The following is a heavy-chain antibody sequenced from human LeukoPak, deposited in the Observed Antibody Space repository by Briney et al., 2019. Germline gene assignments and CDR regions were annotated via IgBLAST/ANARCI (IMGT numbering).Heavy chain of an antibody. CDR2: INSDGSST. CDR1: GFTFSSYW. CDR3: ARGKMRYCSSTICLKEPDY. J-gene: IGHJ4*02. Sequence: PGGSQRLSCAASGFTFSSYWMHWVRQAPVKGLVWVSRINSDGSSTSYADSVKGRFTISRDNAKNTLYLQMNSLRAEDTAVYYCARGKMRYCSSTICLKEPDYWGQGTLVTVSS. V-gene: IGHV3-74*01. D-gene: IGHD2-2*01.